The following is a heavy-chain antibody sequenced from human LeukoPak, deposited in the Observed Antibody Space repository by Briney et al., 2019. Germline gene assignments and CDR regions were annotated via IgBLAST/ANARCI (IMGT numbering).Heavy chain of an antibody. V-gene: IGHV3-23*01. Sequence: GGSLRLSCAASGFTLSSYAMSWVRQAPGKGLEWVSAISGSGGSTYYADSVKGRFTISRDNSKNTLYLQMNSLRAEDTAVYYCARESTGYFRPLGYWGQGTLVTVSS. J-gene: IGHJ4*02. CDR1: GFTLSSYA. D-gene: IGHD3-9*01. CDR2: ISGSGGST. CDR3: ARESTGYFRPLGY.